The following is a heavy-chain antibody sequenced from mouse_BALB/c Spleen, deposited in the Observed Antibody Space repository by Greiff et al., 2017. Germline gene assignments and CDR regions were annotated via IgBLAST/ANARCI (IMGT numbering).Heavy chain of an antibody. CDR1: GFTFSSYA. CDR3: AKRAITGYYFDY. V-gene: IGHV5-6-5*01. D-gene: IGHD2-4*01. CDR2: ISSGGST. Sequence: EVQLVESGGGLVKPGGSLKLSCAASGFTFSSYAMSWVRQTPEKRLEWVASISSGGSTYYPDSVKGRFTISRDNARNILYLQMSSLRSEDTAMYYCAKRAITGYYFDYWGQGTTLTVSS. J-gene: IGHJ2*01.